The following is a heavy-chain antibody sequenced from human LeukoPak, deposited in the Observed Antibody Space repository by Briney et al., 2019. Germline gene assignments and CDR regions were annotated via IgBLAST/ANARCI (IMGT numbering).Heavy chain of an antibody. J-gene: IGHJ4*02. CDR1: GFTFSSYG. CDR2: ISYDGSNK. D-gene: IGHD4-17*01. CDR3: AKGTYGVPGY. V-gene: IGHV3-30*18. Sequence: SGGSLRLSCAASGFTFSSYGMHWVRQAPGKGLEWVAVISYDGSNKYYADSVKGRFTISRDNSKNTLYLQMNSLRAEDTAVYYCAKGTYGVPGYWGQGTLVTVSS.